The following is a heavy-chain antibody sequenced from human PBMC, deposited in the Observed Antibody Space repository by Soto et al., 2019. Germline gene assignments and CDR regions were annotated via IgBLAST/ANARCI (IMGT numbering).Heavy chain of an antibody. V-gene: IGHV3-23*01. CDR3: WGVVVLSAATNYWFDP. D-gene: IGHD2-2*01. Sequence: EVQLLESGGGLVQPGGSLRLSCAASGFTFSSYAMSWVRQAPGKGLEWVSAISGSGGTTYYADSVKGRFTISRDNSKNTLILQMNSLRAEDRAVYYCWGVVVLSAATNYWFDPWGQGTLVTVSS. CDR1: GFTFSSYA. J-gene: IGHJ5*02. CDR2: ISGSGGTT.